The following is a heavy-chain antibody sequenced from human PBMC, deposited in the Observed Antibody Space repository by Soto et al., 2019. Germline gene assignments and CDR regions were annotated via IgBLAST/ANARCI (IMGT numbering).Heavy chain of an antibody. J-gene: IGHJ4*02. Sequence: EVQLVQSGAEVKKPGESLRISCKGSGYSFTSYWISWVRQMPGKGLEWMGRIDPSDSYTNYSPSFQGHVTISADKSISTAYRQWSSLKASDTAMYYCARHFPGGDIVATVDFDYWGQGTLVTVSS. D-gene: IGHD5-12*01. CDR3: ARHFPGGDIVATVDFDY. CDR2: IDPSDSYT. V-gene: IGHV5-10-1*03. CDR1: GYSFTSYW.